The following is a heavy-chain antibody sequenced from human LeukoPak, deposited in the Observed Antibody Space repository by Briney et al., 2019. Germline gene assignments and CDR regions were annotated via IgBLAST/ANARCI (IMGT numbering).Heavy chain of an antibody. CDR2: IRYDGSNK. D-gene: IGHD3-10*01. V-gene: IGHV3-30*02. CDR1: GFTFKNFG. J-gene: IGHJ4*02. Sequence: GGSLRLSCAAAGFTFKNFGMHWVRQAPGKGLEWVAFIRYDGSNKYYADSVKGRFTISRDNSKNVLDLQLNSLRPEDTAFYYCPKVLTYYPGSGSYYPDFWGQGTLVTISS. CDR3: PKVLTYYPGSGSYYPDF.